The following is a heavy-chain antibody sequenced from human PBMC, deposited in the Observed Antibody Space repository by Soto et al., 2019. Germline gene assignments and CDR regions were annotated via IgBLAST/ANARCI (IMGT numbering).Heavy chain of an antibody. CDR1: GGSFSGYY. CDR3: ARAPNLGGYAHFDY. CDR2: INHSGST. D-gene: IGHD5-12*01. V-gene: IGHV4-34*01. J-gene: IGHJ4*02. Sequence: QVQLQQWGAGLLKPSETLSLTCAVYGGSFSGYYWSWIRQPPGKGLEWIGEINHSGSTNYNPSLKRRVTISVDTSKNQFSLKLSSVTAADTAVYYCARAPNLGGYAHFDYWGQGTLVTVSS.